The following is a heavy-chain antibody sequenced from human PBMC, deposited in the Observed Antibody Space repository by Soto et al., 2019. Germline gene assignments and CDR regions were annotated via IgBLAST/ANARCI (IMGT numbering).Heavy chain of an antibody. Sequence: QLQLQESGPGLVKPSETLSLTCTVSGGSISSSSYHWGWIRQPPGKGLEWIGSMFYGGSTYYNPSLKSRVTICVDTSKSQFSLKLSSVTAADTAVYYCARTLYVDIVATGFWGQGTLVTVSS. V-gene: IGHV4-39*01. CDR1: GGSISSSSYH. CDR3: ARTLYVDIVATGF. D-gene: IGHD5-12*01. CDR2: MFYGGST. J-gene: IGHJ4*02.